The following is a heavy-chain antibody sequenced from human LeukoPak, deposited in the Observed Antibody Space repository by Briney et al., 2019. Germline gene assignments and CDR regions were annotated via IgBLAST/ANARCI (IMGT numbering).Heavy chain of an antibody. V-gene: IGHV3-30-3*01. Sequence: GGSLRLSCAASGFTFSSYAMHWVRQAPGKGLEWVAVISYDGSNKYYADSVKGRFTISRDNSKNTLYLQMNSLRAEDTAVYYCARFETVAAKPIEHWGPGTLVTVSS. CDR2: ISYDGSNK. D-gene: IGHD6-19*01. J-gene: IGHJ1*01. CDR3: ARFETVAAKPIEH. CDR1: GFTFSSYA.